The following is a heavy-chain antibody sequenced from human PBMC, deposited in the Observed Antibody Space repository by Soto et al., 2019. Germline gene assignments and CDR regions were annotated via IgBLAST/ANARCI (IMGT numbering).Heavy chain of an antibody. D-gene: IGHD3-22*01. CDR1: GGSISSYY. Sequence: SETLSLTCTVSGGSISSYYWSWIRQPPGKGLEWIGYIYYSGSTNYNPSLKSRVTISVDTSKNQFSLKLSSVTAADTAVYYCARLRDMIVVDHYYFDYWGQGTLVTVSS. V-gene: IGHV4-59*01. CDR3: ARLRDMIVVDHYYFDY. CDR2: IYYSGST. J-gene: IGHJ4*02.